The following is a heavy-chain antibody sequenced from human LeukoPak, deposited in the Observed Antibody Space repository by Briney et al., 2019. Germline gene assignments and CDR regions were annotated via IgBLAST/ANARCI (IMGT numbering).Heavy chain of an antibody. V-gene: IGHV3-48*01. D-gene: IGHD4-17*01. J-gene: IGHJ4*02. Sequence: GGSLRLSCAASGFTFSGHSLNWVRQAPGKGLEWVSYITRNSETIYYADSVKGRFTISRDNAKKLLFLQMNSLRTEDTAVYYCAANGDYPFDSWGQGTLVTVSS. CDR3: AANGDYPFDS. CDR1: GFTFSGHS. CDR2: ITRNSETI.